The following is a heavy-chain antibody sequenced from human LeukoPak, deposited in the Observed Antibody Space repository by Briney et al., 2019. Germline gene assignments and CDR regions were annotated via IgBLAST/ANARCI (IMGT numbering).Heavy chain of an antibody. D-gene: IGHD1-26*01. J-gene: IGHJ4*02. Sequence: ASVKVSCKVSGYTLTELSMHWVRQAPGKGLEWMGGFDPEDGETIYAQKFQGRVTMTEDTSTDTAYMELSSLRSEDTAVYYCATGLGVVGATNADYWGQGTLVTVSS. CDR2: FDPEDGET. CDR1: GYTLTELS. CDR3: ATGLGVVGATNADY. V-gene: IGHV1-24*01.